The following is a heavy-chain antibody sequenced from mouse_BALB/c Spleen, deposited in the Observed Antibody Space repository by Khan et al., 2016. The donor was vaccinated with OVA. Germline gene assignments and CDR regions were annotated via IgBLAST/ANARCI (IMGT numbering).Heavy chain of an antibody. V-gene: IGHV3-2*02. D-gene: IGHD2-3*01. J-gene: IGHJ4*01. CDR2: ISYSGST. Sequence: EVQLQESGPGLVKPSQSLSLTCTVTGYSITRDYAWNWIRQFPGNKLEWMGYISYSGSTSYTPSLTSRISITRDPSKNQFFLQLNSVTTEDTATYYWARRGDGYYGAMDYWGQGTSVTVSS. CDR3: ARRGDGYYGAMDY. CDR1: GYSITRDYA.